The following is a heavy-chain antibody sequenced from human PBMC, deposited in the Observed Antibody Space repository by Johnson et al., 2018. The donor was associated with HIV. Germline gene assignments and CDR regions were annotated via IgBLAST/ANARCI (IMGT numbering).Heavy chain of an antibody. D-gene: IGHD4-23*01. CDR2: TSNDGGNK. Sequence: QVQLVESGGGAVQPGRSLRLSCAASGFTFSHYSMHWVRQAPGKGLEWLAVTSNDGGNKYYSDSVKGRFTVSRDNSQNTLYLQMDSLRAEDTALYYCAKVMTPVDWHGFDISGQGTMVTVSS. CDR1: GFTFSHYS. J-gene: IGHJ3*02. CDR3: AKVMTPVDWHGFDI. V-gene: IGHV3-30-3*01.